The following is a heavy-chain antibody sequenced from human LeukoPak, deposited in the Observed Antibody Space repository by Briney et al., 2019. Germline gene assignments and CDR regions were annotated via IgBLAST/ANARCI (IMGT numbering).Heavy chain of an antibody. J-gene: IGHJ4*02. CDR1: GFTFSSYS. CDR2: ISSSSSYI. Sequence: GGSLRLSXAASGFTFSSYSMNWVRQSPGKGLEWLSSISSSSSYIYYADSVKGRFTISRDNAKNSLYLQMNSLRAEDTAVYYCARGRSAAPRGSDYWGQGTLVTVSS. V-gene: IGHV3-21*01. D-gene: IGHD6-6*01. CDR3: ARGRSAAPRGSDY.